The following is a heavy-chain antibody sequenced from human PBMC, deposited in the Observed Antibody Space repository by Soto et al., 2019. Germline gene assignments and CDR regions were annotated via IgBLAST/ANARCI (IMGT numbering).Heavy chain of an antibody. CDR1: GGSISSYH. Sequence: SETLSLTCTVSGGSISSYHWSWIRQPPGKGLEWIGYIYYSGSTNYNPSLKSRVTISVDTSKNQFSLKLSSVTAADTAVYYCARAVFGSGSFYYYYGMDVWGQGTTVTVYS. D-gene: IGHD3-10*01. CDR2: IYYSGST. CDR3: ARAVFGSGSFYYYYGMDV. V-gene: IGHV4-59*01. J-gene: IGHJ6*02.